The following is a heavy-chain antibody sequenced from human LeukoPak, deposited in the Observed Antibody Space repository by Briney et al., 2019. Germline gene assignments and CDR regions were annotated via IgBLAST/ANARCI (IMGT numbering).Heavy chain of an antibody. CDR1: GGSISSYY. Sequence: PSETLSLTCTVSGGSISSYYWSWIRQPPGKGLEWIGYIYYSGSTNYNPSLKSRVTISVDTSKNQFSLKLSSVTAADTAVYYCAGSGSSGYYYVRGGIDWDCWGQGTLVTVSS. V-gene: IGHV4-59*01. D-gene: IGHD3-22*01. CDR2: IYYSGST. CDR3: AGSGSSGYYYVRGGIDWDC. J-gene: IGHJ4*02.